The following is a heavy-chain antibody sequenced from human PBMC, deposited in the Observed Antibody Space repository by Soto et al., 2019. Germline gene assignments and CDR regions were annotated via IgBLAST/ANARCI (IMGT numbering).Heavy chain of an antibody. J-gene: IGHJ4*02. CDR2: IYHSGST. CDR3: ARRRNILTGYPGHFAN. CDR1: GGSISSGGYS. V-gene: IGHV4-30-2*02. Sequence: SETLSLTCAVSGGSISSGGYSWSWIRQPPGKGLEWIGYIYHSGSTYYNPSLKSRVTISVDTSKNQFSLKLSSVTAADTAVYYCARRRNILTGYPGHFANWGQEPRVTVPS. D-gene: IGHD3-9*01.